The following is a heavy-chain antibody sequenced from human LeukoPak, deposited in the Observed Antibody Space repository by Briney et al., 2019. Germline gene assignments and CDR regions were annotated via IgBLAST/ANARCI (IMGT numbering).Heavy chain of an antibody. Sequence: PGGSLRLPCAASGFTVSSNYMTWVRQAPGKGLEWVSVIYNAAVGANIYYADSVKGRFTISRHNSENTLYLQMNSLRAEDTAVYYCARENGYCSSSSCPLDVWGQGTTVTVSS. CDR1: GFTVSSNY. D-gene: IGHD2-2*01. CDR2: IYNAAVGANI. CDR3: ARENGYCSSSSCPLDV. J-gene: IGHJ6*02. V-gene: IGHV3-53*04.